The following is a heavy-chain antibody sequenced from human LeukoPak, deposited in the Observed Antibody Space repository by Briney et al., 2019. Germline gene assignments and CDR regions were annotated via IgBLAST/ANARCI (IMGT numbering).Heavy chain of an antibody. CDR2: ISHDGSKK. J-gene: IGHJ4*02. D-gene: IGHD2-2*01. CDR1: GFTFSSYG. Sequence: PGRSLRLSCAASGFTFSSYGMHWVRQAPGKGLEWVAVISHDGSKKYHADSVKGRFTISSDSSKNTLYLQMNSLRAEDTAVYYCANGYCSSTSCYGVGYWGQGTLVTVSS. CDR3: ANGYCSSTSCYGVGY. V-gene: IGHV3-30*18.